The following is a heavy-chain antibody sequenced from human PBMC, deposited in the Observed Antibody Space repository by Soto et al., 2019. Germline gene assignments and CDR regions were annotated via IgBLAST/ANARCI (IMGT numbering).Heavy chain of an antibody. D-gene: IGHD1-1*01. CDR3: ARPRTTATTNGYDY. Sequence: QVQLVQSGAEVKKPGSSVKVSCKASGGPFSSYPLTWVRQAPGQGLEWMGGIIPIFGIVNSAQKFQGRVSLTADESTSTAYMELSSLTSEDTAVYYCARPRTTATTNGYDYWGQGTLVTVSS. CDR2: IIPIFGIV. CDR1: GGPFSSYP. V-gene: IGHV1-69*01. J-gene: IGHJ4*02.